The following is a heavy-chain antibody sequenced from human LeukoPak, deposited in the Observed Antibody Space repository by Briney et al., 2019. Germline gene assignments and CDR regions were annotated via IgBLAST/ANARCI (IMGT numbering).Heavy chain of an antibody. CDR1: GFTFSDYY. CDR3: ARVSWGYYDSSGYYYLDY. CDR2: ISSSGSTI. J-gene: IGHJ4*02. D-gene: IGHD3-22*01. Sequence: PGGSLRLSCAASGFTFSDYYMSWIRQAPGKGLEWVSYISSSGSTIYYADSVKGRFTISRDNAKNSLYLQVNSLRAEDTAVYYCARVSWGYYDSSGYYYLDYWGQGTLVTVSS. V-gene: IGHV3-11*04.